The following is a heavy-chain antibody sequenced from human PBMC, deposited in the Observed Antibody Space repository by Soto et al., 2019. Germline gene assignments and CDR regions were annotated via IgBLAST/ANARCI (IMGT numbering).Heavy chain of an antibody. V-gene: IGHV3-33*01. J-gene: IGHJ6*02. D-gene: IGHD2-15*01. Sequence: GGSLRLYCAASGFSFSNYGMHWVRQAPGQGLEWVALIWFDGSIKYYGDSVKGRFTISRDNSKNTLYLHMNSLRADDTALYYCARDPQDKEYYGMDVWGQGTTVTVSS. CDR3: ARDPQDKEYYGMDV. CDR1: GFSFSNYG. CDR2: IWFDGSIK.